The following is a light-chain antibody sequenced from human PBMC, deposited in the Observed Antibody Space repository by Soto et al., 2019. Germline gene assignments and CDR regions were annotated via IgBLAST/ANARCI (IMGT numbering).Light chain of an antibody. CDR2: GSN. CDR1: SSNIGAGYD. CDR3: QSFDLSLSAVI. Sequence: QPVVTQPPSVSGAPGQTVTISCTGSSSNIGAGYDVHWYQQFPGTAPKLLISGSNNRPSGVPDRFSGSKSGTSASLAITGLQPEDEANYYCQSFDLSLSAVILGGGTQLTVL. V-gene: IGLV1-40*01. J-gene: IGLJ2*01.